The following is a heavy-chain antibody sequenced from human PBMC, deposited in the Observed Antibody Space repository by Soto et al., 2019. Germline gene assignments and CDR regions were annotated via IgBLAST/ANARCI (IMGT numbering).Heavy chain of an antibody. D-gene: IGHD5-18*01. CDR2: IIPILGIA. J-gene: IGHJ4*02. V-gene: IGHV1-69*02. Sequence: QVQLVQSGAEVKKPGSSVKVSCKASGGTFSSYTISWVRQAPGQGLEWMGRIIPILGIANYAQKFRGRVTITADKSTSTAYMELSSLRSEDTAVYYCAYEGYSYGYFDYWGQGTLVTVSS. CDR3: AYEGYSYGYFDY. CDR1: GGTFSSYT.